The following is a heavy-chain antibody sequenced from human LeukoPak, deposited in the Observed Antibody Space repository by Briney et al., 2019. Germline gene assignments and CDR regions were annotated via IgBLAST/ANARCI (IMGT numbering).Heavy chain of an antibody. V-gene: IGHV3-21*01. CDR1: GFTFSSYS. CDR2: ISSSSSYI. D-gene: IGHD4-23*01. CDR3: AREMTTVVPPSSYFDY. J-gene: IGHJ4*02. Sequence: AGGSLRLSCAASGFTFSSYSMNWVRQAPGKGLEWVSSISSSSSYIYYADSVKGRFTISRDNAKNSLYLQMNSLRAEDTAVYYCAREMTTVVPPSSYFDYWGQGTLVTVSS.